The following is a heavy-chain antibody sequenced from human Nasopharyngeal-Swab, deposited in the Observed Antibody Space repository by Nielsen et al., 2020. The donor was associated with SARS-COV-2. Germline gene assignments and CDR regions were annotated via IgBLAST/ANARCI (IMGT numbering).Heavy chain of an antibody. CDR2: ISYDGSNK. J-gene: IGHJ2*01. Sequence: LKISRAASGFTFSSYAMHWVRQAPGKGLEWVAVISYDGSNKYYADSVKGRFTISRDNSKNTLYLQMNSLRAEDTAVYYCARGGSDLWGRGTLVTVSS. D-gene: IGHD3-16*01. CDR3: ARGGSDL. V-gene: IGHV3-30*04. CDR1: GFTFSSYA.